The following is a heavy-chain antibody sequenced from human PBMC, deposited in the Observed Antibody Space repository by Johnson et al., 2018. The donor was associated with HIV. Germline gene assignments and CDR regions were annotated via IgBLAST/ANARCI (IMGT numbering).Heavy chain of an antibody. CDR1: GFTFSSYG. J-gene: IGHJ3*01. V-gene: IGHV3-30*02. Sequence: QVQLVESGGGVVQPGGSLRLSCAASGFTFSSYGMHWVRQAPGKGLEWVAFIRYDGSNKYYADSVKGRFTISRDNSKNTLYLQMSSLRAEDTAVYYCARDAKSSTWSPDGTDAFDVWGQGTMVTVSS. CDR3: ARDAKSSTWSPDGTDAFDV. CDR2: IRYDGSNK. D-gene: IGHD1-1*01.